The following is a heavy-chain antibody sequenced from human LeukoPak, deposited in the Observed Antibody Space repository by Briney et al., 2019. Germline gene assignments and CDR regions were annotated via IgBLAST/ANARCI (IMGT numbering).Heavy chain of an antibody. CDR3: ARVGLDLRSSSVFDH. J-gene: IGHJ4*02. CDR2: IYYSGST. CDR1: GASIGSGDYF. Sequence: SETLSLTCTVSGASIGSGDYFWSWIRQAPGQGLEWIGNIYYSGSTSSNPSLRSRTTLSVDTSKNEFSLRLRSVTAADTAVYYCARVGLDLRSSSVFDHWGQGTLVTVSS. V-gene: IGHV4-30-4*08. D-gene: IGHD3-3*01.